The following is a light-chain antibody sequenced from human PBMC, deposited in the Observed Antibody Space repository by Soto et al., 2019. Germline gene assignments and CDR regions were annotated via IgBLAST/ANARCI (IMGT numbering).Light chain of an antibody. J-gene: IGKJ1*01. Sequence: EIVLTQSPATLASFPGDRVALSCRASQYINTRLSWYQHIPGQSPILFIYQTSLMSAGIPARFSASGSGTDFTLTISDVQPGDFALLFSHQRQGWPQTLGQGTKVNIK. V-gene: IGKV3-11*01. CDR1: QYINTR. CDR3: HQRQGWPQT. CDR2: QTS.